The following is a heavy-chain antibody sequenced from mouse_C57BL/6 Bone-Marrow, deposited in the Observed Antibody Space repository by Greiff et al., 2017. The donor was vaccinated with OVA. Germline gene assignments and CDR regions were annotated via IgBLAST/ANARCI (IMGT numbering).Heavy chain of an antibody. CDR2: IYPGSGST. Sequence: VQLQQSGAELVKPGASVKMSCKASGYTFTSYWITWVKQRPGQGLEWIGDIYPGSGSTNYNEKFKSKATLTVDTSSSTAYMQLSSLTSEDSAVYYCARWDDYDVRGPFDYWGQGTTLTVSS. V-gene: IGHV1-55*01. D-gene: IGHD2-4*01. CDR1: GYTFTSYW. CDR3: ARWDDYDVRGPFDY. J-gene: IGHJ2*01.